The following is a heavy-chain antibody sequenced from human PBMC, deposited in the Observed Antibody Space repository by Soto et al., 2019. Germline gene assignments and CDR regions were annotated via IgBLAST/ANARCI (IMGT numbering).Heavy chain of an antibody. J-gene: IGHJ4*02. CDR3: AKCKFRGPGVVYYYDSTPSANDY. CDR2: ISGSGGST. D-gene: IGHD3-22*01. CDR1: GFTFSSYA. Sequence: EVQLLESGGGLVQPGGSLRLSCAASGFTFSSYAMSWVRQAPGKGLEWVSAISGSGGSTYYADSVKGRFTISRDNSKNTLYLQMNSLRAEDTAVYYCAKCKFRGPGVVYYYDSTPSANDYWGQGTLVTVSS. V-gene: IGHV3-23*01.